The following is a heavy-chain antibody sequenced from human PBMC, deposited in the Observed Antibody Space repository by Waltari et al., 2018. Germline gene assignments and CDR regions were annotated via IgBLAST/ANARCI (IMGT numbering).Heavy chain of an antibody. V-gene: IGHV3-21*01. CDR2: ISSSSTLI. Sequence: EVQLVESGGGLVKSGGSLRLSCAASGFTFSSYSMNWVRQAPGKGLEWVSSISSSSTLIYYADSLKGRFTVSRDNAKNLLYLQMNSLRLEDTAVYYCARDPSYYYGLDIWGQGTTVTVS. CDR1: GFTFSSYS. CDR3: ARDPSYYYGLDI. J-gene: IGHJ6*02.